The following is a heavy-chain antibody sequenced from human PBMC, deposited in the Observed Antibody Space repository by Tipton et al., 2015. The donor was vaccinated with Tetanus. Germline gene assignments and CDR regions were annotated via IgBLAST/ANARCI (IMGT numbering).Heavy chain of an antibody. CDR2: IYYSGNT. CDR1: GDSISFYY. D-gene: IGHD2-2*01. CDR3: ARDLRRYQQNNWFDP. Sequence: TLSLTCTVSGDSISFYYWSWIRQPPGKGLEWIGYIYYSGNTKYNPSLKSRVTMSVDTSKNQFSLNLTSVPPADTAVYYCARDLRRYQQNNWFDPWGQGTLVTVSS. J-gene: IGHJ5*02. V-gene: IGHV4-59*01.